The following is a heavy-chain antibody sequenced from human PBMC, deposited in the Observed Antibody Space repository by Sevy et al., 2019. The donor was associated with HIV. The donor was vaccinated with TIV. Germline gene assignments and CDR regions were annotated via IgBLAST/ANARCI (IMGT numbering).Heavy chain of an antibody. CDR2: ISYDGSNK. D-gene: IGHD3-22*01. V-gene: IGHV3-30*04. CDR1: GFTFSSYA. CDR3: AREDYDSSGYYYRGAFDI. J-gene: IGHJ3*02. Sequence: GGFLRLSCAASGFTFSSYAMHWVRQAPGKGLEWVAVISYDGSNKYYADSVKGRFTISRDNSKNTLYLQMNSLRAEDTAVYYCAREDYDSSGYYYRGAFDIWGQGTMVTVSS.